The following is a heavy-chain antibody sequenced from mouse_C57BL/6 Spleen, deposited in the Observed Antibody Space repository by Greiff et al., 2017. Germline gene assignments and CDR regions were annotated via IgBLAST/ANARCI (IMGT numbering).Heavy chain of an antibody. J-gene: IGHJ1*03. CDR1: GYAFSSSW. CDR3: ARYYYGSSYGYFDV. Sequence: VQLQQSGPELVKPGASVKISCKASGYAFSSSWMNWVKQRPGKGLEWIGRIYPGDGDTNYTGKFKGKATLTADKSSSTAYMQLSSLTSEDSAVYFCARYYYGSSYGYFDVWGTGTTVTVSS. CDR2: IYPGDGDT. D-gene: IGHD1-1*01. V-gene: IGHV1-82*01.